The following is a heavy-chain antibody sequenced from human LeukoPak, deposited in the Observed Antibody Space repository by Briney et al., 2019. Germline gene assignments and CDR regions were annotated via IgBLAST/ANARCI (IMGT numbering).Heavy chain of an antibody. D-gene: IGHD3-16*02. CDR1: GYSITSYY. J-gene: IGHJ4*02. V-gene: IGHV4-4*07. CDR3: ARGGTYPSSTVDY. Sequence: SETLSLTCSVSGYSITSYYWSRIRQPAGKGLEWIGRIYASGSTNYNPSLKSRVTMSIDTSKNHFSLKLSSVTAADTAVYYCARGGTYPSSTVDYWGQGTLVTVSS. CDR2: IYASGST.